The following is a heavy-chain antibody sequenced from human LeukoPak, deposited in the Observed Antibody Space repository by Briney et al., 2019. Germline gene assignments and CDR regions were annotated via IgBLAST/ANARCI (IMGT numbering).Heavy chain of an antibody. CDR2: ISTNGGST. Sequence: GGPLRLSCSASGFAFSTYVMHWVRQPPGKGLQYVSSISTNGGSTYYADSVKGRFTISRDNSKNTLYLQMSSLRAEDTAVYYCVKDRPRITIFGACDYWGQGALVTVSS. V-gene: IGHV3-64D*06. CDR1: GFAFSTYV. J-gene: IGHJ4*02. D-gene: IGHD3-3*01. CDR3: VKDRPRITIFGACDY.